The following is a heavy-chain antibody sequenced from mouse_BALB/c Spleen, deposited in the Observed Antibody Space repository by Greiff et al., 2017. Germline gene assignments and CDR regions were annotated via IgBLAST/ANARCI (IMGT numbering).Heavy chain of an antibody. D-gene: IGHD2-3*01. CDR2: ISDGGSYT. Sequence: EVMLVESGGGLVKPGGSLKLSCAASGFAFSSYDMYWVRQTPEKRLEWVATISDGGSYTYYPDSVKGRFTISRDNAKNNLYLQMSSLKSEDTAMYYCARRWLLGAMDYWGQGTSVTVSS. CDR3: ARRWLLGAMDY. J-gene: IGHJ4*01. V-gene: IGHV5-4*02. CDR1: GFAFSSYD.